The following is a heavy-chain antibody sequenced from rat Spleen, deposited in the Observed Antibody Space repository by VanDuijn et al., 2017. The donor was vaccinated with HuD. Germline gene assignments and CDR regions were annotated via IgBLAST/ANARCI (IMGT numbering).Heavy chain of an antibody. J-gene: IGHJ3*01. CDR1: GFSLTSDG. D-gene: IGHD1-12*02. V-gene: IGHV2-17*01. CDR2: IYQDGGT. CDR3: ARGSYDGSYYYNWFAY. Sequence: VQLKESGPGLVQPSQTLSLICTVSGFSLTSDGVHWIRQPPGKGLEWMGIIYQDGGTNYNSAIKSILSNSRDTSKSHVFLKINSLKTDDTAMYYCARGSYDGSYYYNWFAYWGQGTLVTVSS.